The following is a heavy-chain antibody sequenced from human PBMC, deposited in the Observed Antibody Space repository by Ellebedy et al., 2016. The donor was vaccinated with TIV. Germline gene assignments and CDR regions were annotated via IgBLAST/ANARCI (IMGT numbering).Heavy chain of an antibody. CDR1: GFTFSSYA. J-gene: IGHJ4*02. CDR2: ISGSGGST. V-gene: IGHV3-23*01. D-gene: IGHD6-25*01. CDR3: AKDPSGPVDY. Sequence: GESLKISCAAPGFTFSSYAMSWVRQAPGKGLEWVSAISGSGGSTYYADSVKGRFTISRDNSKNTLYLQMNSLRAEDTAVYYCAKDPSGPVDYWGQGTLVTVSS.